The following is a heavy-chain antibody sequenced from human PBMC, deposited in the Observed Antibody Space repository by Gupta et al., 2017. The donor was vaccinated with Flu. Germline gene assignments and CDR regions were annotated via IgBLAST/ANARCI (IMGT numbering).Heavy chain of an antibody. Sequence: QVQLEESGPGLVKPSETLSLTCAVSGDSISSGYYWGWIRQPPGKGLDWIGSIHRSGNTYYNPSLKSRVTISVDTSKNQFSLKLSSVTAADTAVYYCARAPTKGIEAVHFDYWGQGTLVTVSS. CDR1: GDSISSGYY. J-gene: IGHJ4*02. CDR2: IHRSGNT. CDR3: ARAPTKGIEAVHFDY. D-gene: IGHD6-13*01. V-gene: IGHV4-38-2*01.